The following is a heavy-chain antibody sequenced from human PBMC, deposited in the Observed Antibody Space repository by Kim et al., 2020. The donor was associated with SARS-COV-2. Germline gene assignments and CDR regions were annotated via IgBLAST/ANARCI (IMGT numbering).Heavy chain of an antibody. J-gene: IGHJ5*02. V-gene: IGHV4-34*01. D-gene: IGHD2-15*01. Sequence: NPSLKSRVTISVDTSKNQFSLKLSSVTAADTAVYYCARGTAVVTHFYDPWGQGILVTVSS. CDR3: ARGTAVVTHFYDP.